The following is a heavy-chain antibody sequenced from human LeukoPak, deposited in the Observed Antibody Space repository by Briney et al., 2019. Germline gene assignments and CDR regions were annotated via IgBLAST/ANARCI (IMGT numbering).Heavy chain of an antibody. V-gene: IGHV3-11*01. Sequence: GGSLRLSCAASRFTFSDYYMTWIRQAPGKGLEWVSYISSSGNTIYYADSVKGRFTISRDNAKNSLYLQMNSLRAEDTAVYYCARTLRSTGWYKVDAFDIWGQGTMVTVSS. CDR2: ISSSGNTI. D-gene: IGHD6-19*01. CDR1: RFTFSDYY. J-gene: IGHJ3*02. CDR3: ARTLRSTGWYKVDAFDI.